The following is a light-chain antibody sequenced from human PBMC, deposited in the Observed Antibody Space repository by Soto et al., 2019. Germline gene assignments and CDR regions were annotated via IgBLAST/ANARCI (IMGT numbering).Light chain of an antibody. J-gene: IGKJ1*01. CDR1: QSVLYSSNNKNY. CDR3: PQYYSTPQT. V-gene: IGKV4-1*01. CDR2: WAS. Sequence: DIVMTQSPDSLAVSLGERATINCKSSQSVLYSSNNKNYLAWYQQKPGQPPKLLIYWASTRESGVPDRFSGSGSGTDLTLTISSLQAEDVTVYSCPQYYSTPQTFGPGTKVEIK.